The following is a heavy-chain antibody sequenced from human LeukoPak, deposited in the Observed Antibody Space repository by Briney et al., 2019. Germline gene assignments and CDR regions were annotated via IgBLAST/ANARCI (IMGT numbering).Heavy chain of an antibody. Sequence: GGSLRLSCAGSGYTFSSYAMHWVRQAPGKGLEWVAVISYDGSNKYYADSVKGRFTISRDNSKNTLYLQMNSLRAEDTAVYYCAKVGAAGIRDAFDIWGQRTMVTVSS. J-gene: IGHJ3*02. CDR2: ISYDGSNK. CDR1: GYTFSSYA. D-gene: IGHD6-13*01. V-gene: IGHV3-30-3*01. CDR3: AKVGAAGIRDAFDI.